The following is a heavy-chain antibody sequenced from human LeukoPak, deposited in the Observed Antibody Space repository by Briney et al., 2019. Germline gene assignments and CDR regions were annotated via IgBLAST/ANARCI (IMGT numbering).Heavy chain of an antibody. CDR2: ISSSSSYI. D-gene: IGHD1-26*01. CDR1: GFTFSSYS. J-gene: IGHJ4*02. V-gene: IGHV3-21*01. Sequence: GGSLRLSCAASGFTFSSYSMNWVRQAPGKGLEWVSSISSSSSYIYYADSVKGRFTISRDNAKNSLYLQMNSLRAEDTAVYYCAIHSGSYYLHDFDYWGQGTLVTVSS. CDR3: AIHSGSYYLHDFDY.